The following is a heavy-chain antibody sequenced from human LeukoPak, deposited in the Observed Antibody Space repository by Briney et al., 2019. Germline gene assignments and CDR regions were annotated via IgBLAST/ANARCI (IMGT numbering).Heavy chain of an antibody. V-gene: IGHV3-23*01. CDR2: ISGSGGST. CDR1: GFTFSSYA. CDR3: ACGYSYGRNPPQY. Sequence: PGGSLRLSCAASGFTFSSYAMSWVRQAPGKGLEWVSAISGSGGSTYYADSVKGRFTISRDNSKNTLYLQMNRLRAEDTAVYYCACGYSYGRNPPQYWGQGTLVTVSS. J-gene: IGHJ4*02. D-gene: IGHD5-18*01.